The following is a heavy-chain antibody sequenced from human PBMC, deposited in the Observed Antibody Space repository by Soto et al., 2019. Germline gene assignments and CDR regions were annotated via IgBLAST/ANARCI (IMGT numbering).Heavy chain of an antibody. CDR2: INHSGST. CDR3: ARGGQPLHMVDY. CDR1: GGSFSGYY. V-gene: IGHV4-34*01. D-gene: IGHD2-21*01. Sequence: QVQLQQWGAGLLKPSETLSLTCAVYGGSFSGYYWSWIRQPPGKGLEWIGEINHSGSTNNNPSLKSRVTISVDTSKNQFSLKLSSVTAADTAVYYCARGGQPLHMVDYWGQGTLVTVSS. J-gene: IGHJ4*02.